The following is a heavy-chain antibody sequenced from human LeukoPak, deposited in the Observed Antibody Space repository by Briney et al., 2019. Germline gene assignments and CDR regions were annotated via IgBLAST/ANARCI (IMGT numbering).Heavy chain of an antibody. J-gene: IGHJ4*02. CDR3: AKDIFDSSGPLDY. D-gene: IGHD3-22*01. V-gene: IGHV3-23*01. CDR2: ISGSGGST. Sequence: GGSLRLSCAASGFTFSDYYMSWISQAQGKGLEWLSAISGSGGSTYYADSVKGRFTISRDNSKNTLYLQMNSLRAEDTAVYYCAKDIFDSSGPLDYWGQGTLVTVSS. CDR1: GFTFSDYY.